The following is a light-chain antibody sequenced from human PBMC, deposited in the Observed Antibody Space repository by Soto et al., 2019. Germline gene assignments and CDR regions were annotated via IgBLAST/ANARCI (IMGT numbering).Light chain of an antibody. CDR3: QQRSNWPQVT. J-gene: IGKJ5*01. CDR1: QSISSY. CDR2: DAS. V-gene: IGKV3-11*01. Sequence: EIVLTQSPATLSLSPGERATLSCRASQSISSYLAWYQQKPGQAPRLLIYDASNRATGIPARFSGSGSGTDFTLTISSLEPEDFAVYYCQQRSNWPQVTFGQGTRLELN.